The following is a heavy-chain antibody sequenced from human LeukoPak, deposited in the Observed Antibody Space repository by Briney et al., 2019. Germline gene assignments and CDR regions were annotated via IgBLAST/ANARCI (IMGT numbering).Heavy chain of an antibody. CDR1: GFTFSSYA. V-gene: IGHV3-23*01. D-gene: IGHD3-10*01. J-gene: IGHJ3*02. CDR3: AKGRGALWXGELLLDAFDI. Sequence: GGSLRLSCAASGFTFSSYAMSWVRQAPGKGLEWVSAISGTGGSTYYADSVKGRFTISRDNSKNTLYLQMNSLRAEDTAVYYCAKGRGALWXGELLLDAFDIWGQGTMVTVSS. CDR2: ISGTGGST.